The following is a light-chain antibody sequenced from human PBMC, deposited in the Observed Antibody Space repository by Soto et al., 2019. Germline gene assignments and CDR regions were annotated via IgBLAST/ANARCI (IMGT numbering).Light chain of an antibody. CDR1: QSVRSSC. CDR3: QQYGTSP. V-gene: IGKV3-20*01. J-gene: IGKJ3*01. CDR2: GAS. Sequence: EIVLPQSPGTLSLSPGERATLSCRASQSVRSSCLACYQQKPGQAPRLPISGASSRATGIPDRFSGSESGTDFTLTISRLEPADFAVFYCQQYGTSPFGPGTKVDTK.